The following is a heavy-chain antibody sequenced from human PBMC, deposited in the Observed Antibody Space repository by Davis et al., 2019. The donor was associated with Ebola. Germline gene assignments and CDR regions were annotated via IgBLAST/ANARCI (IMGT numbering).Heavy chain of an antibody. D-gene: IGHD3-10*01. CDR2: IWHDGSNE. V-gene: IGHV3-33*01. CDR3: ARDVWFGELRSAALDI. Sequence: PGGSLRLSCSASGISFSSYAMDWVRQAPGKGLEWLAVIWHDGSNEKYADSVNGRFTMSRDNSKNTLYLEMNSLTAEDTAVYFCARDVWFGELRSAALDIWGQGTMVTVSS. J-gene: IGHJ3*02. CDR1: GISFSSYA.